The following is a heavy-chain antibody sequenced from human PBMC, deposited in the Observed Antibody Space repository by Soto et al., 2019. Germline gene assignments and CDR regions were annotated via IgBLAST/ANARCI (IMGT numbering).Heavy chain of an antibody. D-gene: IGHD3-10*01. J-gene: IGHJ5*02. V-gene: IGHV4-31*03. CDR1: GGSISSGGYY. CDR3: ARSVTP. Sequence: QVQLQESGPGLVKPSQTLSLTCTVSGGSISSGGYYWNWIRQHPGKGLEWIGYIYYSGSTYYNPSRTRRVTISVDTSKTQFSLKLTSVTAAATAVYYCARSVTPWGQGTLVTVSS. CDR2: IYYSGST.